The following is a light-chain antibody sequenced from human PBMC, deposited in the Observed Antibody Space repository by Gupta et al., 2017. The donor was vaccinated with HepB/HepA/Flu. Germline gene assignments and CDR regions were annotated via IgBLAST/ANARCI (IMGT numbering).Light chain of an antibody. CDR1: QGISNY. J-gene: IGKJ5*01. CDR2: TAS. V-gene: IGKV1-9*01. Sequence: DIQSTQSPSFLSASAGDRVTITCRASQGISNYLAWYQQKPGRAPKLLIHTASTLYGGVPSRFSGSGSGTEFTLTISSLQPEDFATYYCQQRHSSPVTFGQGTRLEIK. CDR3: QQRHSSPVT.